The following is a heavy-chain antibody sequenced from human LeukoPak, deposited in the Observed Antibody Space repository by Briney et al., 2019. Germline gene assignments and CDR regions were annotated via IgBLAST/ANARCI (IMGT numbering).Heavy chain of an antibody. CDR3: AREAGGGGYYHFDY. D-gene: IGHD3-22*01. Sequence: ETLSLTCAVYGGSFSGYYWSWIRQPPGKGLEWVANIKQDGSEKYYVDSVKGRFTISRDNAKNSLYLQMNSLRAEDTAVYYCAREAGGGGYYHFDYWGQGTLVTVSS. CDR2: IKQDGSEK. V-gene: IGHV3-7*01. J-gene: IGHJ4*02. CDR1: GGSFSGYY.